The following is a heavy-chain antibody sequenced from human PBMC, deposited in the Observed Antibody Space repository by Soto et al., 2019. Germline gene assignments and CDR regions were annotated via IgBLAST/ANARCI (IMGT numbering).Heavy chain of an antibody. V-gene: IGHV4-4*02. J-gene: IGHJ3*02. CDR1: GGSVSSNNW. CDR2: IYHSGSA. D-gene: IGHD2-21*02. Sequence: QVQLQASGPGLVKPSGTLSLTCAVSGGSVSSNNWWSWVRQSPGKGLEWMGEIYHSGSAHYNPSLQSRATISLDKSKNLFSLRLTSVTAADTAVYYCARVPGVVVSADDAFDIWGPGTRVIVSS. CDR3: ARVPGVVVSADDAFDI.